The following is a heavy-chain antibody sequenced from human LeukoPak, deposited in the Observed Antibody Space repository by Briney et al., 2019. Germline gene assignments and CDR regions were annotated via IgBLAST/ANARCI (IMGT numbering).Heavy chain of an antibody. J-gene: IGHJ4*02. CDR3: ARETDLSSGWSSQGFDY. CDR1: GLTVSSTC. V-gene: IGHV3-66*01. D-gene: IGHD6-13*01. Sequence: GGSLRLSCSASGLTVSSTCRSWVRQAPGKGLECDSVICSASSTYYAGSVKGRFTISRDNSNNTLFLQMDTLRAEDTAVYYCARETDLSSGWSSQGFDYWGQGTLVTVSS. CDR2: ICSASST.